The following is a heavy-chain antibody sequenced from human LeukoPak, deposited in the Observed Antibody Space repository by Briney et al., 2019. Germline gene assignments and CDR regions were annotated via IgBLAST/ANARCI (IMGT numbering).Heavy chain of an antibody. Sequence: GGSLRLSCAASGFTFSNYGMNWVRQAPGKGLEWVSSISSSSSYIYYADSVKGRFTISRDNAKDSLFLQMNSLRAEDTAVYYCAREDFGTSGDYFASGTYYNVAYWGQGTLVTVSS. CDR1: GFTFSNYG. CDR3: AREDFGTSGDYFASGTYYNVAY. V-gene: IGHV3-21*01. J-gene: IGHJ4*02. D-gene: IGHD3-10*01. CDR2: ISSSSSYI.